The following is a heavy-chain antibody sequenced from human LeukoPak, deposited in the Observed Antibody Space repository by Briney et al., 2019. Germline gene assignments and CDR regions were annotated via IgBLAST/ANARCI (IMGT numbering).Heavy chain of an antibody. CDR2: IRSKVYGGTT. D-gene: IGHD3-22*01. CDR1: GFTLRDYA. V-gene: IGHV3-49*04. CDR3: TRDPYYFDSSGYYYHAFDI. Sequence: GGSLRLSCTGFGFTLRDYAVSWVRQAPGKGLEGMGFIRSKVYGGTTEYAASVEGRFTISRDDSQSIAYLQMNSLKTEDTAVYYCTRDPYYFDSSGYYYHAFDIWGQGTMVAVSS. J-gene: IGHJ3*02.